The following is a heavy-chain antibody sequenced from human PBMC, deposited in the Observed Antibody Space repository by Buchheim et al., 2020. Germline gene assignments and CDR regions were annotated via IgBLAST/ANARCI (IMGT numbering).Heavy chain of an antibody. CDR2: ISGSGGST. V-gene: IGHV3-23*01. CDR1: GFTFSSYA. J-gene: IGHJ2*01. D-gene: IGHD3-22*01. CDR3: AKGGSGYYTPRGYWYFDL. Sequence: EVPLLESGGGLVQPGGSLRLSCAASGFTFSSYAMSWVRQAPGKGLEWVSAISGSGGSTYYADSVKGRFTISRDNSKNTLYLQMNSLRAEDTAVYYCAKGGSGYYTPRGYWYFDLWGRGTL.